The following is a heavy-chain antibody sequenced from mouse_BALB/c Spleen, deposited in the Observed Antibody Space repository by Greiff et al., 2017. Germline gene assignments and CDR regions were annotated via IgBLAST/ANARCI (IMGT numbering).Heavy chain of an antibody. J-gene: IGHJ3*01. Sequence: EVQLQESGPGLVKPSQSLSLTCTVTGYSITSDYAWNWIRQFPGNKLEWMGYISYSGSTSYNPSLKSRISITRDTSKNQFFLQLNSVTTEDTATYYCARSGGKTARATWFAYWGQGTLVTVSA. CDR3: ARSGGKTARATWFAY. V-gene: IGHV3-2*02. D-gene: IGHD3-2*01. CDR2: ISYSGST. CDR1: GYSITSDYA.